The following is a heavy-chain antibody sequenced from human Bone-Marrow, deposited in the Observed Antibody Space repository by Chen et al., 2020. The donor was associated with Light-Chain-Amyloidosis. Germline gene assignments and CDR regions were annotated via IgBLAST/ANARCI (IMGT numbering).Heavy chain of an antibody. Sequence: EVQLEQSGPEVKKPGESLKISCKGSGYTFPNYWIGWVRQMPGKGLEWMGVIYPDDSYARLRSSLEGQVTLSADQSITTAYLQWRSLKASDTAMYYCARRRDGYNFDYWGQGTLVTVSS. CDR2: IYPDDSYA. J-gene: IGHJ4*02. CDR3: ARRRDGYNFDY. D-gene: IGHD5-12*01. V-gene: IGHV5-51*01. CDR1: GYTFPNYW.